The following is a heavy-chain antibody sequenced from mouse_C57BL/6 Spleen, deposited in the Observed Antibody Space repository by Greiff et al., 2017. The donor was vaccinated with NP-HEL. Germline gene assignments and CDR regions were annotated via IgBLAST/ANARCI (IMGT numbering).Heavy chain of an antibody. Sequence: VQLQQSGAELMKPGASVKLSCKATGYTFTGYWIEWVKQRPGHGLEWIGEILPGSGSTHYNEKLKGKATFTADTSSNTDYMQLRSLATEDSAIYYCARTPYSSYAMDYWGQGTSVTVAS. CDR3: ARTPYSSYAMDY. CDR1: GYTFTGYW. V-gene: IGHV1-9*01. D-gene: IGHD2-5*01. CDR2: ILPGSGST. J-gene: IGHJ4*01.